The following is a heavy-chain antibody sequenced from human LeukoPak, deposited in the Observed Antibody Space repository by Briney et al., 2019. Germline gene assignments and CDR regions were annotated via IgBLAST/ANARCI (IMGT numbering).Heavy chain of an antibody. CDR1: GFTFSSYA. D-gene: IGHD3-10*01. Sequence: PGGSLRLSCAASGFTFSSYAMSWVRQAPGKGLEWVSAISGSGINTYYADSVKGRFTISRDNSKNTLYLRMNSLRAEDTAVYYCAKTSGATPYYYYMDVWGKGDTVTVSS. J-gene: IGHJ6*03. CDR3: AKTSGATPYYYYMDV. CDR2: ISGSGINT. V-gene: IGHV3-23*01.